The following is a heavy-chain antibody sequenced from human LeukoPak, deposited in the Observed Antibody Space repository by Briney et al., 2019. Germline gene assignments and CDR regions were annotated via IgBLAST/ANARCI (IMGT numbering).Heavy chain of an antibody. CDR1: GGSISSGGYS. CDR2: IYHSGST. J-gene: IGHJ5*02. CDR3: AVLESNNWFDP. V-gene: IGHV4-30-2*05. Sequence: SETLSLTCAVSGGSISSGGYSWSWIRQPPGKGLEWIGYIYHSGSTYYNPSLKSRVTISVDTSKNQFSLKLSSVTAADTAVYYCAVLESNNWFDPWGQGTLVTVSS. D-gene: IGHD3-3*02.